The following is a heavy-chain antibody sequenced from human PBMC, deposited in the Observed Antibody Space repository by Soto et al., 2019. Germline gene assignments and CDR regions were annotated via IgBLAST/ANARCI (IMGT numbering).Heavy chain of an antibody. D-gene: IGHD2-8*01. V-gene: IGHV3-30*03. CDR2: ISFDGSTQ. CDR3: ATLNGLDY. CDR1: GFTLSTYG. Sequence: QVQLVESGGGVVQPGRSLRLSCVVSGFTLSTYGMHWVRQAPGKGLEWVAVISFDGSTQYYADSVKGRFTISKDKSKSTLYLQMNSLRPEDTAVYYCATLNGLDYWGQGTLVTVSS. J-gene: IGHJ4*02.